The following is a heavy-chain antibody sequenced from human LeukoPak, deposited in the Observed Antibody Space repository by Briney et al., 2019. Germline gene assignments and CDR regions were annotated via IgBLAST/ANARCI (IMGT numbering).Heavy chain of an antibody. CDR1: GSSFTSYW. V-gene: IGHV5-51*01. Sequence: GESLKISCQGSGSSFTSYWIGWVRQVPGKGVEGMGIIYPGDSDTRYSPSFQGQITISADKSISTAYLQCSSLKASDTAMYYCARGDSSGWYWGYWGQGTLVTVSS. CDR3: ARGDSSGWYWGY. CDR2: IYPGDSDT. D-gene: IGHD6-19*01. J-gene: IGHJ4*02.